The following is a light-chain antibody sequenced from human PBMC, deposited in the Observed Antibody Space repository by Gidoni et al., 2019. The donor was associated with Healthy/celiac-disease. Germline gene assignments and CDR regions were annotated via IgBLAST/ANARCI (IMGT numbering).Light chain of an antibody. CDR1: RSVLYSSNNKNY. CDR2: WAS. J-gene: IGKJ4*01. CDR3: QQYYSTPVT. Sequence: DIVMTQSPDSLAVSLGERATINCKSSRSVLYSSNNKNYLAWYQQKPGQPPKLLIYWASTRESGVPDRFSGSGSGTDFTLTISSLQAEDVAVYYCQQYYSTPVTFXGXTKVEIK. V-gene: IGKV4-1*01.